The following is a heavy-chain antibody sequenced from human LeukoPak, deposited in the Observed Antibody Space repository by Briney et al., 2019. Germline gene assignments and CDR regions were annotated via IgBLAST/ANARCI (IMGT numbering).Heavy chain of an antibody. V-gene: IGHV1-69*05. D-gene: IGHD3/OR15-3a*01. Sequence: SVKVSCKASGGTFSSYAISWVRQAPGQGLEWMGGIIPIFGTANYAQKFQGRVTITTDESTSTAYMELSSLRSEDTAVYYYARDYIQDLNNWFDPWGQGTLVTVSS. J-gene: IGHJ5*02. CDR1: GGTFSSYA. CDR3: ARDYIQDLNNWFDP. CDR2: IIPIFGTA.